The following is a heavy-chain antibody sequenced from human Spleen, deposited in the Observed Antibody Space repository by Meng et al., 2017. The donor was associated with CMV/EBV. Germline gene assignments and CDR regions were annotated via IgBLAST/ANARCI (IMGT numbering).Heavy chain of an antibody. D-gene: IGHD2-15*01. Sequence: GSLRLSCAVYGESFSGYYWSWIRQPPGKGLEWIGHIHYSGNTNYNPSLKSRVTISVDTSKNQFSLRLNSVTAADTAVYYCARAGTFHCSGGTCNHYFDYWGQGTLVTVSS. CDR1: GESFSGYY. J-gene: IGHJ4*02. V-gene: IGHV4-59*01. CDR3: ARAGTFHCSGGTCNHYFDY. CDR2: IHYSGNT.